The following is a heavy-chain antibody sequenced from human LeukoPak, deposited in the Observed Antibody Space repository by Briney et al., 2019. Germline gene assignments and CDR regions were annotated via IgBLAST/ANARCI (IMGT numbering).Heavy chain of an antibody. Sequence: SVKVSCKASGGTFSSYAISWVRQAPGQGLEWMGGIIPIFGTANYAQKFQGRVTITADESTSTAYMELSSLRSEDTAVYYRARSSIAAADDYYYYGMDVWGQGTTVTVSS. J-gene: IGHJ6*02. CDR1: GGTFSSYA. CDR3: ARSSIAAADDYYYYGMDV. D-gene: IGHD6-13*01. V-gene: IGHV1-69*13. CDR2: IIPIFGTA.